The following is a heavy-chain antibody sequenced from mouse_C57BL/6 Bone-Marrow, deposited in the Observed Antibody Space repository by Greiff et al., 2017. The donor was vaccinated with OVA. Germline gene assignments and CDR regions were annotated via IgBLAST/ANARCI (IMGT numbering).Heavy chain of an antibody. Sequence: VQLQQSGAELVRPGASVKLSCTASGFNIKDDYMHWVKQRPEQGLEWIGWIDPENGDTEYASKFQGKATITADTSSNTAYLQLSSLTSEDTAVYYCTTEEALYSSWFAYWGQGTLVTVSA. CDR1: GFNIKDDY. D-gene: IGHD2-5*01. V-gene: IGHV14-4*01. CDR2: IDPENGDT. CDR3: TTEEALYSSWFAY. J-gene: IGHJ3*01.